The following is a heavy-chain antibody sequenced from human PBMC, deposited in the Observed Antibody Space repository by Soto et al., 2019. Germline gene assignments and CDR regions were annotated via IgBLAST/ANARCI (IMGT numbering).Heavy chain of an antibody. V-gene: IGHV4-34*01. CDR3: ATGYYYDSSGPYFDY. J-gene: IGHJ4*02. CDR2: INHSGST. CDR1: GGSFSGYY. D-gene: IGHD3-22*01. Sequence: PSETLSLTCAVYGGSFSGYYWSWIRQPPGKGLEWIGEINHSGSTNYNPSLKSRVTISVDTSKNQFSLKLSSVTAADTAVYYCATGYYYDSSGPYFDYWGQGTLVTVSS.